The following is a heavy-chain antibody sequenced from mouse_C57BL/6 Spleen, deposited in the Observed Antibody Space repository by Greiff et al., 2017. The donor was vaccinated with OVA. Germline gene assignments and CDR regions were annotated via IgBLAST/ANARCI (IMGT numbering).Heavy chain of an antibody. J-gene: IGHJ1*03. D-gene: IGHD1-1*01. CDR2: ISNGGGST. Sequence: EVMLVESGGGLVQPGGSLKLSCAASGFTFSDYYMYWVRQTPEKRLEWVAYISNGGGSTYYPDTVKGRFTISRDNAKNTLYLQMSRLKSEDTALYYCARHGSSPYWYCDVWGTGTTVTVSS. CDR3: ARHGSSPYWYCDV. CDR1: GFTFSDYY. V-gene: IGHV5-12*01.